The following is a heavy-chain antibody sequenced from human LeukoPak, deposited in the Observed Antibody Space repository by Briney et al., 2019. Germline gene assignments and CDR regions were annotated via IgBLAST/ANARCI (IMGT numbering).Heavy chain of an antibody. CDR3: AKFLPTHIVVANYYFDY. J-gene: IGHJ4*02. CDR2: ISSISSII. Sequence: PGGSLRLSCAASGFTFSSYSMNWVRQAPGKGLEWVSNISSISSIIYYADSVKGRFTISRDNAKNSLYLQMNSLRAEDTAVYYCAKFLPTHIVVANYYFDYWGQGTLVTVSS. CDR1: GFTFSSYS. V-gene: IGHV3-48*01. D-gene: IGHD2-21*01.